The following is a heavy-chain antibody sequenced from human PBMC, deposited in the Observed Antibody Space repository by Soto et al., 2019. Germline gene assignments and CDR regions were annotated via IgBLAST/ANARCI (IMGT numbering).Heavy chain of an antibody. V-gene: IGHV4-34*01. J-gene: IGHJ4*02. CDR3: ARHHVRGRTIAGAAEF. Sequence: SETLSLTCAVYGGSLSGYYWSWIRQPPGKALEWIGEFNHSGDTNYNPSLKSRVTISVDTSKNQLFLNLSSVTAADTAMYYCARHHVRGRTIAGAAEFWGQGTLVTVSS. D-gene: IGHD1-26*01. CDR1: GGSLSGYY. CDR2: FNHSGDT.